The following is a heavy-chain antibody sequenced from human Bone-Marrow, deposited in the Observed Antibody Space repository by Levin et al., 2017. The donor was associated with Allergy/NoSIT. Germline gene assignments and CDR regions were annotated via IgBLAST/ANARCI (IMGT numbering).Heavy chain of an antibody. V-gene: IGHV4-34*01. CDR1: GGSFSGYY. Sequence: ESLKISCAVYGGSFSGYYWSWIRQPPGKGLEWIGEINHSGSTNYNPSLKSRVTISVDTSKNQFSLKLSSVTAADTAVYYCARGPHRTYYYGSGSRPGWYYMDVWGKGTTVTVSS. CDR3: ARGPHRTYYYGSGSRPGWYYMDV. CDR2: INHSGST. D-gene: IGHD3-10*01. J-gene: IGHJ6*03.